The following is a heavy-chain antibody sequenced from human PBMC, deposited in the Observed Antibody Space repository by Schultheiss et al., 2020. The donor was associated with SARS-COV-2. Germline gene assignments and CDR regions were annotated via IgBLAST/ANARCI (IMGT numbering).Heavy chain of an antibody. CDR1: GYTFTGYY. V-gene: IGHV1-69*13. CDR3: ARDRYDFWSGYVSYWYFDL. Sequence: SVKVSCKASGYTFTGYYMHWVRQAPGQGLEWMGGIIPIFGTANYAQKFQGRVTITADESTSTAYMELSSLRSEDTAVYYCARDRYDFWSGYVSYWYFDLWGRGTLVTVSS. D-gene: IGHD3-3*01. J-gene: IGHJ2*01. CDR2: IIPIFGTA.